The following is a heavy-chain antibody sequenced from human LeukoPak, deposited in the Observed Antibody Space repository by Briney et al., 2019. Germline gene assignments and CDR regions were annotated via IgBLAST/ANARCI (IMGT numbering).Heavy chain of an antibody. J-gene: IGHJ3*02. CDR2: IWYDGSNK. V-gene: IGHV3-33*06. Sequence: GGSLRLSCAASGITFSNYGMHWVRQAPGKGLEWVAVIWYDGSNKYYADSVKGRFTISRDNSKNTLYLQMNSLRAEDTAVYYCAKVGKRDAFDIWGQGTMVTVSS. CDR1: GITFSNYG. CDR3: AKVGKRDAFDI.